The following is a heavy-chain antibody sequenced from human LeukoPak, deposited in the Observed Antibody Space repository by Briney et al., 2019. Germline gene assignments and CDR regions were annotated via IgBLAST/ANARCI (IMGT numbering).Heavy chain of an antibody. Sequence: SETLSLTCTVSGGSISSYYWSWIRRPAGKGLEWIGRIYTSGSTNYNPSLKSRVTMSVDTSKNQFSLKLSSVTAADTAVYYCAREPLIHCSSTSCYSPLDYWGQGTLVTVSS. CDR2: IYTSGST. V-gene: IGHV4-4*07. J-gene: IGHJ4*02. CDR1: GGSISSYY. D-gene: IGHD2-2*01. CDR3: AREPLIHCSSTSCYSPLDY.